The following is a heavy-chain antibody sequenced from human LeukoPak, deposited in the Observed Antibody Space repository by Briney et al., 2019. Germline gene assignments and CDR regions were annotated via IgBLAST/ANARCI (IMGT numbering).Heavy chain of an antibody. CDR2: IYSGGST. CDR3: ANILGYCSSTSCTDV. J-gene: IGHJ6*02. Sequence: GGSLRLSCAASGVTVSSNYMSWVRQAPGKGLEWVSVIYSGGSTYYADSVKGRFTISRDNSKNTLYLQMNSLRAEDTAVYYCANILGYCSSTSCTDVWGQGTTVTVSS. CDR1: GVTVSSNY. V-gene: IGHV3-53*01. D-gene: IGHD2-2*01.